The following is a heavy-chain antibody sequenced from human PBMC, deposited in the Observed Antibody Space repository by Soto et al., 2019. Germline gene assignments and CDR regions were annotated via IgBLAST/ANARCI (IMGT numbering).Heavy chain of an antibody. J-gene: IGHJ4*02. Sequence: SSETLSLTCTVSGGSISSYYWSWIRQPPGKGLEWIGYIYYSGSTNYTPSLKSRVTISVDTSKNQFSLQLTSVTTAFTAVYYCARGLFEVYGRDLDYWGQGTLVTVSS. V-gene: IGHV4-59*01. CDR2: IYYSGST. CDR1: GGSISSYY. D-gene: IGHD4-17*01. CDR3: ARGLFEVYGRDLDY.